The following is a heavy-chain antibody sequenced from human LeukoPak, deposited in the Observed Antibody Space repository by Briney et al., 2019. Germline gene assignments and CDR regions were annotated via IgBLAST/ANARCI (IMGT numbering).Heavy chain of an antibody. J-gene: IGHJ3*02. CDR3: AKDPNGDYIGTFDI. Sequence: GGSLRLSCAASGFTFSSFAMSWVRQAPGKGLEWVSAISGSSGPTHYADSVQGRFTISRDNSKNTLYLQMNSLRAEDTAVYYCAKDPNGDYIGTFDIWGQGTMVTVSS. V-gene: IGHV3-23*01. CDR1: GFTFSSFA. D-gene: IGHD4-17*01. CDR2: ISGSSGPT.